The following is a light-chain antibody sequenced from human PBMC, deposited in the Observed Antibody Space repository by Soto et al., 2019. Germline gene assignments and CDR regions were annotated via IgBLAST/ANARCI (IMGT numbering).Light chain of an antibody. J-gene: IGKJ4*01. CDR2: KAS. CDR1: QSISSW. V-gene: IGKV1-5*03. CDR3: QQYDSYSPLT. Sequence: DIQMTQSPSALSASVGDRVTITCRASQSISSWLAWYQQKPGKAPKVLIYKASSLQSGVPSRFSGSGSGTEFTLTISSLQPDDFATYYCQQYDSYSPLTFGGGTTGDIK.